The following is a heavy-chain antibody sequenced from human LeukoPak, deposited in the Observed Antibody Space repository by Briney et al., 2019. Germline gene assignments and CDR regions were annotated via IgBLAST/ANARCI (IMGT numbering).Heavy chain of an antibody. CDR2: INPNSGGT. CDR1: GFTFTSNY. Sequence: ASVKVYCKASGFTFTSNYLHWVRQAPGQGLEWMGIINPNSGGTSYAQKFQGRVTLTRDTSTSTVSMELSSLRSEDTAIYYCARGGIVVVTAIIDYWGQGTLVTVSS. CDR3: ARGGIVVVTAIIDY. D-gene: IGHD2-21*02. V-gene: IGHV1-46*01. J-gene: IGHJ4*02.